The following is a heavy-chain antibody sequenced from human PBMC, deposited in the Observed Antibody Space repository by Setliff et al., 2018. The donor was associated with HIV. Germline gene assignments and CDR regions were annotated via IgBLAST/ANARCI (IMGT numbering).Heavy chain of an antibody. V-gene: IGHV3-23*01. J-gene: IGHJ4*02. D-gene: IGHD6-19*01. Sequence: GGSLRLSCAASGFTFSNYAMSWVRQAPGKGLEWVSSISGSGNSAYYADSVKGRFTISRDNSKDTLYLQMSSLIGEDTAVYYCAKDRYSTGWHLDHWGQGTPVTVSS. CDR1: GFTFSNYA. CDR3: AKDRYSTGWHLDH. CDR2: ISGSGNSA.